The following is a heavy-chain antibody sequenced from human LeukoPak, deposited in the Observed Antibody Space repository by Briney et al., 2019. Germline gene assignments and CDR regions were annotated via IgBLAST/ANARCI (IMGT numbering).Heavy chain of an antibody. J-gene: IGHJ4*02. Sequence: SETLSLTCTVSGGSMSPFYWSWIRQPPGKGPEWIGYIYYTENTNYNPSLTSRVTISIDPSKNQFSLKLNSVTAADTAVYYCARKAPMVEYASGWYDYWGQGTLVTVSS. CDR1: GGSMSPFY. CDR2: IYYTENT. CDR3: ARKAPMVEYASGWYDY. V-gene: IGHV4-59*01. D-gene: IGHD6-19*01.